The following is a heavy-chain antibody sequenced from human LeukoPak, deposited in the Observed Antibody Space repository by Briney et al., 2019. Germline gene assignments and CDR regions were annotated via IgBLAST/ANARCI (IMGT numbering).Heavy chain of an antibody. Sequence: GASVKVSCKASGGTFSSYAISWVRQAPGQGLEWMGRIIPILGIANYAQKFQGRVTITADKSTSTAYMELSSLRSEDTAVYYCARGGGYCSGGSCYGYWGREPWSPSPQ. CDR2: IIPILGIA. CDR1: GGTFSSYA. CDR3: ARGGGYCSGGSCYGY. J-gene: IGHJ4*02. D-gene: IGHD2-15*01. V-gene: IGHV1-69*04.